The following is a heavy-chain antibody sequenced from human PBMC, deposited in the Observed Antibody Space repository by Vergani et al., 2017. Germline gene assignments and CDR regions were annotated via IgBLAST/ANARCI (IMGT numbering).Heavy chain of an antibody. D-gene: IGHD3-10*01. CDR1: GYTFTSYG. V-gene: IGHV1-18*01. CDR2: ISTYNGNT. Sequence: QVQLVQSGAEVKKPGASVKVSCKASGYTFTSYGFSWVRQAPGQGLEWMGWISTYNGNTNYAQKLQGRVTMTTDTSTSTAYMELRSLRSDDSAVYYCARGVWFGESFGSFDIWGQGTMVTVSS. J-gene: IGHJ3*02. CDR3: ARGVWFGESFGSFDI.